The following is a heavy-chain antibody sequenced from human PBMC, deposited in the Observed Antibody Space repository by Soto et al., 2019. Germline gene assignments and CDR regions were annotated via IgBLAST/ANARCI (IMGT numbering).Heavy chain of an antibody. V-gene: IGHV5-10-1*01. J-gene: IGHJ6*02. Sequence: FTSYRIRWVRHIPGKGLEWMGRIDPSDPYTNYSPSFQGHVTISADKSISTAYLQWSSLKASDTAMYYCARPNSSGPYGMDVWGQVSTVTV. D-gene: IGHD3-22*01. CDR3: ARPNSSGPYGMDV. CDR2: IDPSDPYT. CDR1: FTSYR.